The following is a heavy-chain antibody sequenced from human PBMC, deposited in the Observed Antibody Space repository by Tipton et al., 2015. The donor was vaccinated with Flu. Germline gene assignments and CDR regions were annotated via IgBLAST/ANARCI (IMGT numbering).Heavy chain of an antibody. CDR2: IYYSGST. CDR3: ARHYFWKNADYFDY. J-gene: IGHJ4*02. D-gene: IGHD1/OR15-1a*01. Sequence: LRLSCTVSGGSISRNYWSWIRQPPGKGLEWIGYIYYSGSTNYNPSLKSRVTISVDTSKNKFSLKLSSVTAADTAVYYCARHYFWKNADYFDYWSQGILVTVSS. V-gene: IGHV4-59*08. CDR1: GGSISRNY.